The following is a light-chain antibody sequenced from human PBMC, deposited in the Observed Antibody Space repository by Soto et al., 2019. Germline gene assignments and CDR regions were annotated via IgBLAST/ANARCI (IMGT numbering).Light chain of an antibody. V-gene: IGLV2-11*01. CDR3: CSCASSWRKV. CDR1: SSDVGGYNY. J-gene: IGLJ1*01. Sequence: QSALTQPRSVSGSPGQSVTISCTGTSSDVGGYNYVSWYQQHPGKAPKVMIYDVSERPSGVPDRFSGSKSGNTASLTISGLQPEDEGEDYCCSCASSWRKVFGTGT. CDR2: DVS.